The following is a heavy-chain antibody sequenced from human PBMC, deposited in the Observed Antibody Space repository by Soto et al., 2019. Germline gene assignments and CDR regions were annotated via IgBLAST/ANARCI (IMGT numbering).Heavy chain of an antibody. CDR3: AAVGLERRDWVFDV. V-gene: IGHV1-58*02. D-gene: IGHD1-1*01. CDR2: VVVGSGHA. CDR1: GFTFSSSA. J-gene: IGHJ3*01. Sequence: QKQLVQSGPEVKKPGTSVKVSCKASGFTFSSSAMQWVRQARGHRPEWIGWVVVGSGHANYAQKFQQRVTITTDMSTGTAYLELSSMRSDDTAVYYFAAVGLERRDWVFDVWGQGTMVSVSS.